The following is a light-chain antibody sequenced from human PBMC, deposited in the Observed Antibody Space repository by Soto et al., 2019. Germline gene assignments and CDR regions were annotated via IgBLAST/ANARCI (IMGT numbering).Light chain of an antibody. CDR3: RSYTSSSTLV. CDR1: SSDVGGYNY. CDR2: EVS. V-gene: IGLV2-14*01. Sequence: QSALTQPASVSGSPGQSITISCTGTSSDVGGYNYVSWYQQHPGKAPKLMIYEVSNRPSGVSNRFSGSKSVNTASLTISGLQAEDEADYYCRSYTSSSTLVFGGGTQLTVL. J-gene: IGLJ2*01.